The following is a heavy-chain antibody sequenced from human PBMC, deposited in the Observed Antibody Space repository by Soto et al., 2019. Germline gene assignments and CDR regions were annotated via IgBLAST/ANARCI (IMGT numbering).Heavy chain of an antibody. Sequence: GGSLRLSCAASGFTFSRYGMSWVRQAPGKGLEWVSAISGSGGSTYYADSVKGRFTISRDTSKNQLYLQLNTLSAADTAVYYCAKHDFWSGSLDYWGQGTLVTVSS. V-gene: IGHV3-23*01. J-gene: IGHJ4*02. D-gene: IGHD3-3*01. CDR1: GFTFSRYG. CDR2: ISGSGGST. CDR3: AKHDFWSGSLDY.